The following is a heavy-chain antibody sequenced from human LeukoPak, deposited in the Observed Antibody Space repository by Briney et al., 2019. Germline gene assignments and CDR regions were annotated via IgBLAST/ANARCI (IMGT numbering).Heavy chain of an antibody. CDR3: ARNNMVRGVIITSPYFYH. CDR2: ISAYNGNT. V-gene: IGHV1-18*01. Sequence: ASVKVSCKASGYTFTSYGISWVRQAPGQGLEWMGWISAYNGNTNYAQKLQGRVTMTTDTSTSTAYMELRSLRSDDTAVYYCARNNMVRGVIITSPYFYHWGQGTLVTVSS. J-gene: IGHJ4*02. D-gene: IGHD3-10*01. CDR1: GYTFTSYG.